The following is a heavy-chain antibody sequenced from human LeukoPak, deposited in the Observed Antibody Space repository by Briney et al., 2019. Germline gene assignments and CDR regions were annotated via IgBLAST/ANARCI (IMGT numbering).Heavy chain of an antibody. J-gene: IGHJ4*02. D-gene: IGHD2-15*01. CDR3: ARDLSHCSGGSCYSAHFDY. CDR1: GFTFSDYW. Sequence: GGSLRLSCAASGFTFSDYWMHWVRQAPGKGLVWVSRINTDMSSTIYTDSVKGRFTISRDNAKNTLYLQMNSLRAEDTAAYYCARDLSHCSGGSCYSAHFDYWGQGTLVTVSS. CDR2: INTDMSST. V-gene: IGHV3-74*01.